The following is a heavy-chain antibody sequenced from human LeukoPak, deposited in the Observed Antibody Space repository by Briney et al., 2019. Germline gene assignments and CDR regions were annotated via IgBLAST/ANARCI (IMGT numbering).Heavy chain of an antibody. D-gene: IGHD6-13*01. J-gene: IGHJ4*02. Sequence: GGSLRLSCAASGFTFDSYAMSWVRQAPGKGLEWVSAISGGGSGTYYADSVKGRFTISRDNSKNTLYLQMNSLRAEDTAVYYCAKDQVIAAAANSDYWGQGTLVTVSS. CDR3: AKDQVIAAAANSDY. CDR1: GFTFDSYA. CDR2: ISGGGSGT. V-gene: IGHV3-23*01.